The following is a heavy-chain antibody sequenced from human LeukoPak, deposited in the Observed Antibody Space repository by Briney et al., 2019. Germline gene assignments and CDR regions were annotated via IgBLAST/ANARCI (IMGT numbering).Heavy chain of an antibody. Sequence: GGPLRLSCAASGFTFSNHGMQWVRHAPGKGLQWVAVIWYDGSKTYYADSVRGRFTISRDNSKNTLNLEMNSLRAEDTAVYYCARGPGGGSSWYDYWGQGTLVSVSS. CDR3: ARGPGGGSSWYDY. CDR2: IWYDGSKT. V-gene: IGHV3-33*01. J-gene: IGHJ4*02. D-gene: IGHD6-13*01. CDR1: GFTFSNHG.